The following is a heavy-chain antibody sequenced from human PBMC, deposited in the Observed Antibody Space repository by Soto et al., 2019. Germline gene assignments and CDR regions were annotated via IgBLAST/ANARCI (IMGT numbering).Heavy chain of an antibody. Sequence: DVQLVESGGGLIQPGESLRLSCAAFGLTISGKKYVAWVRHAPGKGLEWVSGLYDVDGSFYADSVRGRFTPPSDSSKASVYLQMNDLQPNDAGVYYCVIWPAQEHAYDLWGQGTQVTVSS. CDR2: LYDVDGS. CDR3: VIWPAQEHAYDL. CDR1: GLTISGKKY. D-gene: IGHD1-1*01. J-gene: IGHJ3*01. V-gene: IGHV3-53*01.